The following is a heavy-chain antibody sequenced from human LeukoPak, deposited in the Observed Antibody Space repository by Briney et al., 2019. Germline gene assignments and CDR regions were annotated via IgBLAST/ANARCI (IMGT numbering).Heavy chain of an antibody. CDR1: GFTFSSYG. CDR2: ISGSSGRT. J-gene: IGHJ4*02. CDR3: ARGPDVAIVATILMDY. Sequence: GGSLRLSCAAPGFTFSSYGMSWVRQTPGKGLEWVSSISGSSGRTYYADSVKGRLTISRDNSKNTLYLQMNSLRAEDTALYYCARGPDVAIVATILMDYWGQGTLVTVSS. V-gene: IGHV3-23*01. D-gene: IGHD5-12*01.